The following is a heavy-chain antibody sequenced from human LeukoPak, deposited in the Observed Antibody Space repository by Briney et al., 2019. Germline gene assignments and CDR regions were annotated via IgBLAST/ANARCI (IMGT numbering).Heavy chain of an antibody. Sequence: SETLSLTCTVSGGSISSGSDYWGWIRQPPGKGLEWIGSIYYSGSTYYNPSLKSRVTISVDTSKKQFSLKLSSMTAADTAVYYCARQTYYSSGYFDYWGQGTPVTVSS. D-gene: IGHD3-22*01. V-gene: IGHV4-39*01. CDR2: IYYSGST. CDR3: ARQTYYSSGYFDY. CDR1: GGSISSGSDY. J-gene: IGHJ4*02.